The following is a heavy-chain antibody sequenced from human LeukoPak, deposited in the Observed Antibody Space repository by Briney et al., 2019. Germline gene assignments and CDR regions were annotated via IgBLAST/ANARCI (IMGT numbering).Heavy chain of an antibody. CDR3: ARDYSSGWRTVDY. CDR1: GYTFTSYY. Sequence: ASVKVSCKASGYTFTSYYMHWVRQAPGQGLEWMGIINPSGGSTSYAQKFQGRVTMTRDTSTSTAYMELRSLRSDDTAVYYCARDYSSGWRTVDYWGQGTLVTVSS. CDR2: INPSGGST. V-gene: IGHV1-46*01. D-gene: IGHD6-19*01. J-gene: IGHJ4*02.